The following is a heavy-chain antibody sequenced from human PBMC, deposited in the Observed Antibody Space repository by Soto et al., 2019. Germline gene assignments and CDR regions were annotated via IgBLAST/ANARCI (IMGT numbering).Heavy chain of an antibody. CDR1: GDCISSGDYY. CDR3: TRGYTYGYLGWFDP. Sequence: SLSLTCTVCGDCISSGDYYWSWIRQPPGKGLEWIGYIYYSGSTYFNPSLKSRVTISVDTSKNQFSLKLSSVTAADTAVYYCTRGYTYGYLGWFDPCGQRTLVTVSP. V-gene: IGHV4-30-4*01. CDR2: IYYSGST. D-gene: IGHD5-18*01. J-gene: IGHJ5*02.